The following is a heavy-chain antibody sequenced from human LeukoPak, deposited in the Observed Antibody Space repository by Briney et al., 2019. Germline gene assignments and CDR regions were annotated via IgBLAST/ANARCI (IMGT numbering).Heavy chain of an antibody. D-gene: IGHD2-15*01. CDR1: GFTFSSYG. Sequence: TGGSLRLSCAASGFTFSSYGMHWVRQAPGKGLEWVAVIWYDGSNKYYADSVKGRFTISRDNSKNTLYLQMNSLRAEDTAVYYCARERIGDDAFDIWGQGTMVTVSS. V-gene: IGHV3-33*01. CDR3: ARERIGDDAFDI. J-gene: IGHJ3*02. CDR2: IWYDGSNK.